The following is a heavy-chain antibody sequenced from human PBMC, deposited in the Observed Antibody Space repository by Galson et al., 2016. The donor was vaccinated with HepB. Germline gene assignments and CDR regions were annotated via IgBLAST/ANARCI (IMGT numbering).Heavy chain of an antibody. Sequence: SLRLSCAASGFSFSSFAMAWVRQAPGKGLEWVSVISGSGRSTYYADSVKGRFTISRDNYKKTLYLQMNSLRAEDTGVYYCAKEPNYDFWSGHPFDYWGQGTLVTVSS. V-gene: IGHV3-23*01. CDR1: GFSFSSFA. D-gene: IGHD3-3*01. CDR2: ISGSGRST. J-gene: IGHJ4*02. CDR3: AKEPNYDFWSGHPFDY.